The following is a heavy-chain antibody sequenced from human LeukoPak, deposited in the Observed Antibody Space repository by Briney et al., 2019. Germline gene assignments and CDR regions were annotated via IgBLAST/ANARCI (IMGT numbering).Heavy chain of an antibody. D-gene: IGHD1-26*01. Sequence: GGSLRLSCAASGFTVSNNHMNWVRQAPGKGLEWVSVIFNGGSTYYADSVKGRFTISRDISKNTLYLQMNSLRAEDTAVYYCATSIVGFTYDEHFQHWGQGTLVTVSS. CDR3: ATSIVGFTYDEHFQH. CDR1: GFTVSNNH. V-gene: IGHV3-53*01. J-gene: IGHJ1*01. CDR2: IFNGGST.